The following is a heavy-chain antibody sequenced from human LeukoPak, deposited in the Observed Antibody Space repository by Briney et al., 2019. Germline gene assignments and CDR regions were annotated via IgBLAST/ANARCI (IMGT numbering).Heavy chain of an antibody. D-gene: IGHD6-13*01. CDR3: ARAEVSSGSWMYYFDY. CDR2: IYSGGST. Sequence: AGGSLRLSCAASGFTVSSNYMSWVRQAPGKGLEWVSVIYSGGSTYYADSVKGRFTISRDNSKNTLYLQMNSLRAEDTAVYYCARAEVSSGSWMYYFDYWGQGTLVTVSS. J-gene: IGHJ4*02. CDR1: GFTVSSNY. V-gene: IGHV3-53*01.